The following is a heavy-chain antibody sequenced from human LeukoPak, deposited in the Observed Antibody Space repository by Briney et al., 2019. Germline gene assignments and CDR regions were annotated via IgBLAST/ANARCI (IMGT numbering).Heavy chain of an antibody. CDR3: ARDHADYYYGMDV. CDR2: IYYSGST. V-gene: IGHV4-59*01. Sequence: SETLSLTCTVSGGSISSYYWSWIRQPPGKGLEWIGYIYYSGSTNYNPSLKSRVTISVDTSKNQFSLKLSSVTAADTAVYYCARDHADYYYGMDVWGQGTMVIVSS. CDR1: GGSISSYY. J-gene: IGHJ6*02.